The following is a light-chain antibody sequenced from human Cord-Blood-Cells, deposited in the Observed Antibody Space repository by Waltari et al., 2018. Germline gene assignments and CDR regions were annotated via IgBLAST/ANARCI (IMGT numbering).Light chain of an antibody. V-gene: IGLV2-14*01. CDR3: SSYTSSSTYWV. J-gene: IGLJ3*02. Sequence: QSALTQPASVSGSPGQSITISCTGTSSDAGGYNYVSWYQQHPGTAPKLMIYDVSNRPSGVSNRFAGSKSGNTASLTISGLQAEDEADYYCSSYTSSSTYWVFGGGTKLTVL. CDR2: DVS. CDR1: SSDAGGYNY.